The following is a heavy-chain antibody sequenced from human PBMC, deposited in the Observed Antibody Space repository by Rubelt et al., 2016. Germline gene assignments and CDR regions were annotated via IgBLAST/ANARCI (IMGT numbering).Heavy chain of an antibody. CDR3: ARVGFRLDYPDAFDI. Sequence: ADSVKGRFIISRDNSRNTLYLQTNSLRAEDTAVYYCARVGFRLDYPDAFDIWGQGTMVTVSS. J-gene: IGHJ3*02. V-gene: IGHV3-35*01. D-gene: IGHD3/OR15-3a*01.